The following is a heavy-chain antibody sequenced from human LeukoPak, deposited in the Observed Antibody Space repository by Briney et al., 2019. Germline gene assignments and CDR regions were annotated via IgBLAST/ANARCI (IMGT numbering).Heavy chain of an antibody. Sequence: SETLSLTCTVSGGSINDYYWSWIRQSPGKGLEWIGYIYYTGRTKYNPSVQSRVTISVDTSKNQFSLKLSSVTAADTAVYYCARDQLRLGELSLIYFDYWGQGTLVTVSS. CDR2: IYYTGRT. J-gene: IGHJ4*02. CDR3: ARDQLRLGELSLIYFDY. V-gene: IGHV4-59*12. D-gene: IGHD3-16*02. CDR1: GGSINDYY.